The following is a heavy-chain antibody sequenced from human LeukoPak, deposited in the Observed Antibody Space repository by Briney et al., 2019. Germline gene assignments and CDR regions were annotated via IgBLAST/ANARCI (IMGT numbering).Heavy chain of an antibody. CDR3: AREGGVSGSYGGQVDY. CDR2: INPSSGDT. CDR1: GYTFTSYG. D-gene: IGHD1-26*01. Sequence: GSVKVSCKASGYTFTSYGISWVRQAPGQGLEWMGWINPSSGDTNYAQKLQGRVTMTTDTSTSTAYMELRSLRSDDTAVYYCAREGGVSGSYGGQVDYWGQGTLVTVSS. V-gene: IGHV1-18*01. J-gene: IGHJ4*02.